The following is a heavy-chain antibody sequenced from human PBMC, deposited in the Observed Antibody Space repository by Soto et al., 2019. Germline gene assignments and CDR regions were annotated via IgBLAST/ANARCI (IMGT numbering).Heavy chain of an antibody. CDR1: GYTFRSYD. V-gene: IGHV1-8*01. Sequence: QVQLVQSGAEVKKPGASVKVSCTGSGYTFRSYDIHWVRQATGQGLEWMGWVNPNTGNTGYAQKFQGRVTMTRYMSKSSAYMEVNSLTSEETAIYYCARAYGAGSFDFWGQGTLVSVSS. CDR2: VNPNTGNT. D-gene: IGHD3-10*01. CDR3: ARAYGAGSFDF. J-gene: IGHJ5*01.